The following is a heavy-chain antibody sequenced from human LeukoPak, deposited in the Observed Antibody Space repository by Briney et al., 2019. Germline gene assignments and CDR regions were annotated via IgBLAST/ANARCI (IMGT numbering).Heavy chain of an antibody. D-gene: IGHD3-16*02. CDR2: IKSKTDGGTT. Sequence: GGSLRLSCAASGFTFSNAWMSWVRQAPGKGLEWVGRIKSKTDGGTTDYAAPVKGRFTISRDDSKNTLYLQMNSLKTEDTAVYYCTTARMITFGGVIVNTFDYWAREPWSPSPQ. J-gene: IGHJ4*02. CDR3: TTARMITFGGVIVNTFDY. CDR1: GFTFSNAW. V-gene: IGHV3-15*01.